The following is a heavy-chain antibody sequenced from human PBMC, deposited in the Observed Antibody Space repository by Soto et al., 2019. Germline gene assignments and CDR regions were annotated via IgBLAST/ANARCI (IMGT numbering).Heavy chain of an antibody. V-gene: IGHV4-59*08. D-gene: IGHD4-17*01. CDR1: GGSISSYY. J-gene: IGHJ4*02. Sequence: SETLSLTCTVSGGSISSYYWSWIRQPPGKGLEWIGYIYYSGSTNYNPSLKSRVTISVDTSKNQFSLKLSSVTAADTAVYYCARAMTTVTLYYFDYWGQGTLVTAPQ. CDR2: IYYSGST. CDR3: ARAMTTVTLYYFDY.